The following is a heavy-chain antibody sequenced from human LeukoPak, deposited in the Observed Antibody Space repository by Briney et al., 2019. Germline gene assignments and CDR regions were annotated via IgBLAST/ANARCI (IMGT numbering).Heavy chain of an antibody. CDR1: GFTFSSYA. CDR3: AALVGAAFDY. CDR2: ISGSGGST. J-gene: IGHJ4*02. Sequence: PGGSLRLSCAACGFTFSSYAMSWVRQAPGKGLEWVSAISGSGGSTYYADSVKGRFTISRDNSKNTLYLQMNSLRAEDTAVHYCAALVGAAFDYWGQGTLVTVSS. V-gene: IGHV3-23*01. D-gene: IGHD1-26*01.